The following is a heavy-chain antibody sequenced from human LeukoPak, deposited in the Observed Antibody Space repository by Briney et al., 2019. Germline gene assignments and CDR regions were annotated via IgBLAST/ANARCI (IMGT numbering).Heavy chain of an antibody. J-gene: IGHJ4*02. CDR2: IYYSGST. Sequence: SETLSLTCTVSGGSISSSSYYWGWIREPPGKGREWIGSIYYSGSTYYNPSLKSRVTISVDTSKNQFSLKLSSVTAADTAVYYCARDQSSGWTDYWAREPWSPSPQ. CDR1: GGSISSSSYY. V-gene: IGHV4-39*07. CDR3: ARDQSSGWTDY. D-gene: IGHD6-19*01.